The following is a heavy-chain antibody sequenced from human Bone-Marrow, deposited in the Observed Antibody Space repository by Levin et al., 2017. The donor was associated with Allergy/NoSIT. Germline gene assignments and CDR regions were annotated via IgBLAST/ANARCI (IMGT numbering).Heavy chain of an antibody. V-gene: IGHV3-33*01. Sequence: GGSLRLSCAASGFTFSSYGMHWVRQAPGKGLEWVAVIWYDGSNKYYADSVKGRFTISRDNSKNTLYLQMNSLRAEDTAVYYCARESGLEPRHRRGWFDPWGQGTLVTVSS. CDR3: ARESGLEPRHRRGWFDP. J-gene: IGHJ5*02. D-gene: IGHD1-1*01. CDR2: IWYDGSNK. CDR1: GFTFSSYG.